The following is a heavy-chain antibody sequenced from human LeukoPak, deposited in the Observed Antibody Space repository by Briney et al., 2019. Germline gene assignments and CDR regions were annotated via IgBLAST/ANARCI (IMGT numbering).Heavy chain of an antibody. D-gene: IGHD1-26*01. CDR3: SRESGPFSPFGY. V-gene: IGHV4-59*12. CDR1: GGSISSYY. Sequence: SETLSLTCTVSGGSISSYYWSWIRQPPGKGLEWIGYIYYSGSTNYNPSLKSRVTISVDTSKNQFSLKLASVTAADTAVYYCSRESGPFSPFGYWGQGTLVTVTS. J-gene: IGHJ4*02. CDR2: IYYSGST.